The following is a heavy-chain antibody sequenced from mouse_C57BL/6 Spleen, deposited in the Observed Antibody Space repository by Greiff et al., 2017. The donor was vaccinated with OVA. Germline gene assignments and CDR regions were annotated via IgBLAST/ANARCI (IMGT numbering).Heavy chain of an antibody. Sequence: VQGVESGAELVRPGASVKLSCKASGYTFTDYYINWVKQRPGQGLEWIARIYPGSGNTYYNEKFKGKATLTAEKSSSTAYMQLSSLTSEDSAVYFCARSDDGYYGFDYWGQGTTLTVSS. D-gene: IGHD2-3*01. CDR1: GYTFTDYY. CDR2: IYPGSGNT. J-gene: IGHJ2*01. CDR3: ARSDDGYYGFDY. V-gene: IGHV1-76*01.